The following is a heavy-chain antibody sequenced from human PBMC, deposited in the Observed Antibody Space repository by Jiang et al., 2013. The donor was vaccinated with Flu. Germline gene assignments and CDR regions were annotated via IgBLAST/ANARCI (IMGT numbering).Heavy chain of an antibody. CDR1: GVSISSSSYY. Sequence: PGLVKPSETLALTCSVSGVSISSSSYYWGWIRQAPGKGLEWIANIYYDGTTSHNPSLKSRVTISADTSKNQFSLKVTSVTAADTAVYHCARRWSGRFYFDHWGQGSLVTVSS. CDR3: ARRWSGRFYFDH. J-gene: IGHJ4*02. V-gene: IGHV4-39*01. CDR2: IYYDGTT. D-gene: IGHD1-26*01.